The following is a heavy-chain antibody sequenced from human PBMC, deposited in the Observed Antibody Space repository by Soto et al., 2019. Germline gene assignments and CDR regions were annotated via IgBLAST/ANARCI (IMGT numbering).Heavy chain of an antibody. CDR3: AREVGTGIAARLYAFDV. CDR2: TYYRSKWYN. Sequence: SQTLSLTCAISGDSVSSNSAAWNWIRQSPSRGLEWLGRTYYRSKWYNDYAVSVKSRITINPDTSKNQFSLQLNSVTPEDTAVYYCAREVGTGIAARLYAFDVWGQGTMVTVSS. D-gene: IGHD6-6*01. J-gene: IGHJ3*01. CDR1: GDSVSSNSAA. V-gene: IGHV6-1*01.